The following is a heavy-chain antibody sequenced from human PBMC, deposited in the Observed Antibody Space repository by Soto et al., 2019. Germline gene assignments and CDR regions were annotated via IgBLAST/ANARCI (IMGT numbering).Heavy chain of an antibody. CDR3: AKDLYCSSTSCYDYYYSGMDV. V-gene: IGHV3-23*01. CDR2: ISGSGGST. Sequence: GGSLRLSCAASGFTFSSYAMSWVRQAPGKGLEWVSAISGSGGSTYYADSVKGRFTISRDNSKNTLYLQMNSLRAEDTAVYYCAKDLYCSSTSCYDYYYSGMDVWGQGTTVTVSS. J-gene: IGHJ6*02. D-gene: IGHD2-2*01. CDR1: GFTFSSYA.